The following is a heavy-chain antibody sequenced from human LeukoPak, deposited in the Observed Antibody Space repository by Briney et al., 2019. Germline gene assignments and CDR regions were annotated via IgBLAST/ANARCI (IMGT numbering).Heavy chain of an antibody. V-gene: IGHV5-51*01. Sequence: GESLKISCKASGYSFSNYWIAWVRQMPGKDLEWMGIIYPGVSDTRYSPSFQGRVTISVDKSISTAYLQWSSLKASDTAMYYCARPYSSGWRDAFDLWGQGTVVTISS. D-gene: IGHD6-19*01. CDR1: GYSFSNYW. CDR2: IYPGVSDT. CDR3: ARPYSSGWRDAFDL. J-gene: IGHJ3*01.